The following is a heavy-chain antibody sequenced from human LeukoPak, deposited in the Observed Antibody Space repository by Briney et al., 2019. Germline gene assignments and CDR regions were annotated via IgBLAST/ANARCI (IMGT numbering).Heavy chain of an antibody. CDR2: INHSGST. CDR3: ARARGPYYYGSGSSSFTPAY. D-gene: IGHD3-10*01. Sequence: SETLSLTCAVYGGSFSGYYWSWIRQPPGKGLEWIGEINHSGSTNYNPSLKSRVTISVDTSKNQFSLKLSSVTAADTAVYYCARARGPYYYGSGSSSFTPAYWGQGTLVTVSS. CDR1: GGSFSGYY. V-gene: IGHV4-34*01. J-gene: IGHJ4*02.